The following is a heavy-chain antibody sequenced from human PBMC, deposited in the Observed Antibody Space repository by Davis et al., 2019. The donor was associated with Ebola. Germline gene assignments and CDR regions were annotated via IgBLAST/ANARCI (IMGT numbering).Heavy chain of an antibody. CDR2: IYYSGST. D-gene: IGHD4/OR15-4a*01. CDR1: GGSISSYY. J-gene: IGHJ4*02. Sequence: MPSETLSLICTVSGGSISSYYWSWIRQPPGKGLEWIGYIYYSGSTKYNLSLKGRVAISVDTSKNQFSLKLSSVTAADTAVYYCARSYGAAPFDYWGQGTLVTVSS. V-gene: IGHV4-59*08. CDR3: ARSYGAAPFDY.